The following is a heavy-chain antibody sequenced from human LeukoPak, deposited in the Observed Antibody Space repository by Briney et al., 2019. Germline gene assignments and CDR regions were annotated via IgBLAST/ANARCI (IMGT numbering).Heavy chain of an antibody. CDR3: ARDGGYDFSYYYYYMDV. J-gene: IGHJ6*03. Sequence: SETLSLTCTVSGGSISRYYWSWIRQPPGKGLEWIGYIYYSGSTNYNPTLKSRVTISVDTSKNQFSLKLSSVTAADTAVYYCARDGGYDFSYYYYYMDVWGKGTTVTVSS. CDR1: GGSISRYY. V-gene: IGHV4-59*01. D-gene: IGHD5-12*01. CDR2: IYYSGST.